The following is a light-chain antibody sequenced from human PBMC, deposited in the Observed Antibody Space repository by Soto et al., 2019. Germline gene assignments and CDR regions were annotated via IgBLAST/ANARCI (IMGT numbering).Light chain of an antibody. CDR1: QNVSNW. Sequence: DVEMTQSPSTLPTSIGDRVTLNCRASQNVSNWLAWYQQKPGKAPKLLIYKASRLESGVPSRFSASGSGTDFTLTINSLQSDDFATYFCQQYSNESTFGQGTKLEIK. CDR3: QQYSNEST. J-gene: IGKJ2*01. V-gene: IGKV1-5*03. CDR2: KAS.